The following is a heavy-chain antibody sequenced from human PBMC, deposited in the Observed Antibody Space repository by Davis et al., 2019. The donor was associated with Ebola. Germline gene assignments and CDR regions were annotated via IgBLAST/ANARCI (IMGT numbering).Heavy chain of an antibody. CDR1: GYTFTSYG. V-gene: IGHV1-18*01. CDR2: ISAYNGNT. D-gene: IGHD5-12*01. CDR3: ARATRQYVATITNY. J-gene: IGHJ4*02. Sequence: ASVKVSCKASGYTFTSYGISWVRQAPGQGLEWMGWISAYNGNTNYAQKFQGRVTMTRDTSTSTVYMELSSLRSEDTAVYYCARATRQYVATITNYWGQGTLVTVSS.